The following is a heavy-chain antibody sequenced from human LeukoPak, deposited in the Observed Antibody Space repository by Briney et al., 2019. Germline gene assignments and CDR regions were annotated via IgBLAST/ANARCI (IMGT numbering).Heavy chain of an antibody. CDR2: ISSSGSTI. D-gene: IGHD4-17*01. V-gene: IGHV3-48*03. CDR1: GFTFSSYE. CDR3: ARELIQDDYGDYVGAFDI. Sequence: GGSLRLSCAASGFTFSSYEMSWVRQAPGKGLEWVSYISSSGSTIYYADSVKGRFTISRDNAKNSLYLQMNSLRAEDTAVYYCARELIQDDYGDYVGAFDIWGQGTMVTVSS. J-gene: IGHJ3*02.